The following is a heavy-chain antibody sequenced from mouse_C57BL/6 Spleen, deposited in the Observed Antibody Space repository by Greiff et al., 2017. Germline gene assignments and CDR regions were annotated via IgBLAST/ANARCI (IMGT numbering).Heavy chain of an antibody. CDR3: TRNDYEGPAWFAY. D-gene: IGHD2-4*01. Sequence: QVQLQQSGAELVRPGASVTLSCKASGYTFTDYEMHWVKQTPVHGLEWIGAIDPETGGPAYNQKFKGKAILTADKSSSTAYMELRSLTSEDSAVYYCTRNDYEGPAWFAYWGQGTLVTVSA. CDR1: GYTFTDYE. J-gene: IGHJ3*01. V-gene: IGHV1-15*01. CDR2: IDPETGGP.